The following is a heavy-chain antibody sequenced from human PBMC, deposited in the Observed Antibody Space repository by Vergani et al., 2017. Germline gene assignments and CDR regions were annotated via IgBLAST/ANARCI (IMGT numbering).Heavy chain of an antibody. CDR1: GFSFRSNG. J-gene: IGHJ4*02. V-gene: IGHV3-30*19. CDR2: ISYDGSNK. Sequence: VQLVESGGGVVQPGGSLRLACAASGFSFRSNGMHWVRQAPGKGLEWVAVISYDGSNKYYADSVKGRFTISRDNSKNTLYLQMNSLRAEDTAVYYCARGASGDYVSSFDYWGQGTLVTVSS. D-gene: IGHD4-17*01. CDR3: ARGASGDYVSSFDY.